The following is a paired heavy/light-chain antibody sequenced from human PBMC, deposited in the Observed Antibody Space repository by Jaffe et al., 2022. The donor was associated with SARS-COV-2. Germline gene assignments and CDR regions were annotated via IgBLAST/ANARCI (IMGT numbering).Heavy chain of an antibody. CDR1: GFPFSTHS. CDR3: ARVPGDY. Sequence: EVHLVESGGGLVKPGGSLRLSCAASGFPFSTHSMNWVRQAPGRGLEWVSSISTSTSHIYYADSVRGRFTISRDNAKNSLFLQMNSLRDEDTAVYYCARVPGDYWGRGTLVTVSS. J-gene: IGHJ4*02. CDR2: ISTSTSHI. V-gene: IGHV3-21*01.
Light chain of an antibody. CDR2: GAS. CDR1: QTLSSSY. CDR3: QHYGSSPFT. J-gene: IGKJ3*01. Sequence: ETVLTQSPGTLSLSPGERATLSCRASQTLSSSYLAWYQQKAGQAPRLLIYGASSRATGIPDRFSGSGSGTDFTLTISRLEPEDFAVYYCQHYGSSPFTFGPGTKVDIK. V-gene: IGKV3-20*01.